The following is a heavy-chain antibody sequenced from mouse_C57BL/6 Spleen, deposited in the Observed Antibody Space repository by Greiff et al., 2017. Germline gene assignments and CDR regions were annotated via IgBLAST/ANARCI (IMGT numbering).Heavy chain of an antibody. J-gene: IGHJ4*01. Sequence: SGAELVKPGASVKISCKASGYAFSSYWMNWVKQRPGKGLEWIGQLYPGDGDTNYNGKFKGKATLTADKSSSTAYMQLSSLTSEDSAVYFCARYDYDQGAYYYAMDYWGQGTSVTVSS. CDR3: ARYDYDQGAYYYAMDY. CDR1: GYAFSSYW. V-gene: IGHV1-80*01. CDR2: LYPGDGDT. D-gene: IGHD2-4*01.